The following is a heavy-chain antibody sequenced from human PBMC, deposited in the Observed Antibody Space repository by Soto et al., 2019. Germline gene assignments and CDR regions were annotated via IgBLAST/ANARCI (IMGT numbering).Heavy chain of an antibody. J-gene: IGHJ3*02. D-gene: IGHD1-20*01. CDR2: LYYSGST. CDR3: AREVSPLAFDI. Sequence: SETLSLTCTVSGGAISSYYWSWIRQPPGKGLEWIGYLYYSGSTNYNPSLKSRVTISVDTSKNQFSLKLSSVTAADTAVYYCAREVSPLAFDIWGQGTMVTVSS. CDR1: GGAISSYY. V-gene: IGHV4-59*01.